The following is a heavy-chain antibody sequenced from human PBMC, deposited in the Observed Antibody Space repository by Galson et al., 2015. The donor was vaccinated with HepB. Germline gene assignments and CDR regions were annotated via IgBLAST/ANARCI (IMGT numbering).Heavy chain of an antibody. CDR3: ARDLGDSSSGYGFIDY. D-gene: IGHD6-13*01. Sequence: SLRLSCAASGFTFSSYAMHWVRQAPGKGLEWVAVISYDGSNKYYADSVKGRFTISRDNSKNTLYLQMNSLRAEDTAVYYCARDLGDSSSGYGFIDYWGQGTLVTVSS. CDR2: ISYDGSNK. J-gene: IGHJ4*02. CDR1: GFTFSSYA. V-gene: IGHV3-30*04.